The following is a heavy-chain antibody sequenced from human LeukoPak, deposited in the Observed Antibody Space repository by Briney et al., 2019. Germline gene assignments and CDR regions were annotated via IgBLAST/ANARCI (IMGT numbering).Heavy chain of an antibody. D-gene: IGHD1-26*01. Sequence: ASVKVSCKASGYTFTGYYMHWVRQAPGQGLEWMGWISPNSGGTNYAQKFQGRVTMTRDTSISTAYMELSRLRSDDTAVYYCARASGSYPSRDWFDPWGQGTLVTVSS. V-gene: IGHV1-2*02. CDR1: GYTFTGYY. CDR3: ARASGSYPSRDWFDP. CDR2: ISPNSGGT. J-gene: IGHJ5*02.